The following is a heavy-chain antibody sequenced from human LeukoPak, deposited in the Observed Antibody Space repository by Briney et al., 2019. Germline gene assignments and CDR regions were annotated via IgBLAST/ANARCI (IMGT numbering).Heavy chain of an antibody. Sequence: GASVKVSCKASGYTFTSYYMHWVRQAPGQGLERMGIINPSGGSTSYAQKFQGRVTMTRDMSTSTVYMELSSLRSEDTAVYYCARTSSSSLGFDYWGQGTLVTVSS. J-gene: IGHJ4*02. D-gene: IGHD6-6*01. CDR1: GYTFTSYY. CDR2: INPSGGST. CDR3: ARTSSSSLGFDY. V-gene: IGHV1-46*01.